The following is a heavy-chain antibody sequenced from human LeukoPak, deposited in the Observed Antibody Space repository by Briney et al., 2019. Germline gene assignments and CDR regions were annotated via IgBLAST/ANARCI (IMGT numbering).Heavy chain of an antibody. V-gene: IGHV1-18*01. CDR1: GYTFTSYG. CDR3: ARVPSYRPLDY. Sequence: ASVKVSCKASGYTFTSYGISWVRQAPGQGLEWMGWISAYNSNTHYAQKLQGRVTLTTDTPTTTAYMELRSLRSDDTAVYYCARVPSYRPLDYWGLGTLVTVSS. J-gene: IGHJ4*02. D-gene: IGHD3-16*02. CDR2: ISAYNSNT.